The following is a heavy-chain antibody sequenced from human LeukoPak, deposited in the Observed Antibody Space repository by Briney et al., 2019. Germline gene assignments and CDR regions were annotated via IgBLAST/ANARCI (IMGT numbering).Heavy chain of an antibody. CDR1: GGSFSGYY. V-gene: IGHV4-34*01. Sequence: SETLSLTCAVYGGSFSGYYWSWIRQPPGKGLEWIGEINHSGSTNYNPSLKSRVTISVDTSENQFSLKLSSVTAADTAVYYCASQTGTTSGSLYWGQGTLVTVSS. CDR3: ASQTGTTSGSLY. J-gene: IGHJ4*02. CDR2: INHSGST. D-gene: IGHD1-7*01.